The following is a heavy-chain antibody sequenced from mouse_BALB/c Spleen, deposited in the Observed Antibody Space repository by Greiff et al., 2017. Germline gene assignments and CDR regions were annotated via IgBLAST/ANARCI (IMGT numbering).Heavy chain of an antibody. J-gene: IGHJ3*01. CDR1: GYSFTGYF. V-gene: IGHV1-20*02. D-gene: IGHD2-4*01. CDR2: INPYNGDT. CDR3: ARGMITTLFAY. Sequence: EVQLVESGPELVKPGASVKISCKASGYSFTGYFMNWVMQSHGKSLEWIGRINPYNGDTFYNQKFKGKATLTVDKSSSTAHMELRSLASEDSAVYYCARGMITTLFAYWGQGTLVTVSA.